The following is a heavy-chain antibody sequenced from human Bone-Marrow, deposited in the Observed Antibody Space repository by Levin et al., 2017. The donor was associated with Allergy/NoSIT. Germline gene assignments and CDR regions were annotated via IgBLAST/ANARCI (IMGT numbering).Heavy chain of an antibody. Sequence: KASETLSLTCTVSGGSVTSGTFYWSWIRQSPGKGLEWIGNIHTSGRTNYNPSLESRVTMSVDSSTNHFSLNLRSVTAADTAVYYCASDLRYFDWLSQSDYYYYFDVWGKGTTVTVSS. CDR2: IHTSGRT. J-gene: IGHJ6*03. D-gene: IGHD3-9*01. CDR1: GGSVTSGTFY. CDR3: ASDLRYFDWLSQSDYYYYFDV. V-gene: IGHV4-61*01.